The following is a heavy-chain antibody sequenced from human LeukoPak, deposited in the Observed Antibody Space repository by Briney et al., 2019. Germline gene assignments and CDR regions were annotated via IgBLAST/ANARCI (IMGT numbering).Heavy chain of an antibody. Sequence: PGGSLRLSCAASGFTFSDYGIHWVRRAPGKGLEWVAVIWSDGSNKYYADSVKGRFTISRDNSRKTLYLQMNSLRAEDTAVYYCVRASGSFDYWGQGTLVTFSS. J-gene: IGHJ4*02. CDR2: IWSDGSNK. V-gene: IGHV3-33*01. D-gene: IGHD3-10*01. CDR1: GFTFSDYG. CDR3: VRASGSFDY.